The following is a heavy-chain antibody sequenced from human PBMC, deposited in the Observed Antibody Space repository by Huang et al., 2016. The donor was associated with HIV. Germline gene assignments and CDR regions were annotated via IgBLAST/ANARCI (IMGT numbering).Heavy chain of an antibody. V-gene: IGHV3-30*02. D-gene: IGHD3-10*01. CDR3: AKGSMANAFDI. Sequence: QVQLVESGGGVVQPGGSLRLSCAAAGFTFSSYGMHWVRQAPGKGLEWGAIIRDDGSNKYYADSVRGRFTISRDNSKNTLYLQMNSLRAEDTAVYYCAKGSMANAFDIWGQGTMVTVSS. CDR2: IRDDGSNK. CDR1: GFTFSSYG. J-gene: IGHJ3*02.